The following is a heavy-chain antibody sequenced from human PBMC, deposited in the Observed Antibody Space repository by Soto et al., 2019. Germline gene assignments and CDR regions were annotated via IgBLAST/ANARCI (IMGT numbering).Heavy chain of an antibody. J-gene: IGHJ4*02. D-gene: IGHD6-6*01. CDR2: IIPIFGTA. CDR1: GGTFSSYA. V-gene: IGHV1-69*05. Sequence: SVKVSCKASGGTFSSYAISWVRQAPGQGLEWMGGIIPIFGTANYAQKFQGRVTITTDKSTSTAYMELSSLRSEDTAVYYCARAGKKQLGYFDYWGQGTLVTVSS. CDR3: ARAGKKQLGYFDY.